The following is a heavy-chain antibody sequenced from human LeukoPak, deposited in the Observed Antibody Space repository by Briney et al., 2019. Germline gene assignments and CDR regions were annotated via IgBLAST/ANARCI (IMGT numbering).Heavy chain of an antibody. CDR3: ARGEGYYDSTKGYYYMDV. CDR1: GYSISSGYY. D-gene: IGHD3-22*01. Sequence: SETLSLTCSVSGYSISSGYYWGWIRQPPGKGLEWIANIYRGGNTYYNPSLESRVTISLDTSKNQFSLKLSSVTAADTAVYYCARGEGYYDSTKGYYYMDVWGKGTTVTISS. J-gene: IGHJ6*03. V-gene: IGHV4-38-2*02. CDR2: IYRGGNT.